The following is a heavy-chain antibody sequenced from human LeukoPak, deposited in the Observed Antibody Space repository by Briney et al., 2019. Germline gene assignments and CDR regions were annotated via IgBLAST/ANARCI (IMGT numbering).Heavy chain of an antibody. CDR1: GGSISSGSYY. CDR3: ARGYDSSGPARFGVVDY. V-gene: IGHV4-61*01. J-gene: IGHJ4*02. CDR2: MYYSGSA. Sequence: SETLSLTCTVSGGSISSGSYYWSWIRQPPGKGLDWIGYMYYSGSANYNPSLKSRVTISVDTSKNQFSLKMSSVTAADTAVYYCARGYDSSGPARFGVVDYWGQGTLVTVSS. D-gene: IGHD3-22*01.